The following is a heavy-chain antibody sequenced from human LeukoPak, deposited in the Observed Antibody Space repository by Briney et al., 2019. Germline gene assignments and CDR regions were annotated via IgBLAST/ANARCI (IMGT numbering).Heavy chain of an antibody. CDR1: GGSFSGYY. CDR3: ARGVPGERTVVVPAAIRGRAVRPRWFDP. J-gene: IGHJ5*02. Sequence: PSETLSLTCAVYGGSFSGYYWSWIRQPPGKGLEWIGEINHSGSTNYNPSLKSRVTISVDTSKNQFSLKLSSVTAADTAVYYCARGVPGERTVVVPAAIRGRAVRPRWFDPWGQGTLVTVSS. CDR2: INHSGST. D-gene: IGHD2-2*02. V-gene: IGHV4-34*01.